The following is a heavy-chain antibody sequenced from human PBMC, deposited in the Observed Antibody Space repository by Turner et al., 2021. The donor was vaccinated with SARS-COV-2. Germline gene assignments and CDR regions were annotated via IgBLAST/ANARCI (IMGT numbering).Heavy chain of an antibody. D-gene: IGHD5-12*01. Sequence: QVQLVQSGAEVKKPGASVTVSCKVSGYTLTELSMHWVRQAPGKGLEWMGGFDPEYGETIYAQKFQGRVTMTEDTSADTAYMELSSPRSEDTAVYYCATCRDGYNWGAFHIWGQGTMVTVSS. CDR2: FDPEYGET. CDR3: ATCRDGYNWGAFHI. J-gene: IGHJ3*02. V-gene: IGHV1-24*01. CDR1: GYTLTELS.